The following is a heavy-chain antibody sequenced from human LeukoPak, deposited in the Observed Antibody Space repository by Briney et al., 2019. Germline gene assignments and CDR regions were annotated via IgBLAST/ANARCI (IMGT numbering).Heavy chain of an antibody. CDR1: GFTFSSYE. V-gene: IGHV3-48*03. D-gene: IGHD5-24*01. CDR2: ISSSGSTI. J-gene: IGHJ4*02. CDR3: ARGLRDGYNIFRDY. Sequence: GGSLRLSCAASGFTFSSYEMNWVRQAPGKGLEWVSYISSSGSTIYYADSVKGRFTISRDNAKNSLYLQMNSLRAEDTAVYYCARGLRDGYNIFRDYWGQGTLVTVSS.